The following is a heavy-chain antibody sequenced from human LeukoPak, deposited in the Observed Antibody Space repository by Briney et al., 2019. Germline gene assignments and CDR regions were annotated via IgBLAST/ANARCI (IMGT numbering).Heavy chain of an antibody. CDR1: GFTFSRYW. J-gene: IGHJ4*02. D-gene: IGHD5-18*01. Sequence: HPGGSLRLSCAASGFTFSRYWMHWVRQAPGKGLVWVSRINTDASDTGYADSVKGRFTISRDNALNTVYLQMNSLRAEDTAVYYCAREGLSYGLPYWGQGTLVAVSS. V-gene: IGHV3-74*01. CDR3: AREGLSYGLPY. CDR2: INTDASDT.